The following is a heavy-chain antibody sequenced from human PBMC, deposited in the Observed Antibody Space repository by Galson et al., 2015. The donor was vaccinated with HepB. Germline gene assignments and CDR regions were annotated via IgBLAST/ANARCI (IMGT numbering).Heavy chain of an antibody. CDR2: LSSHGDNE. Sequence: SLRLSCAASGFTFSSYAMNWVRQTPGKGLEWVAVLSSHGDNEYYADSVKGRFTISRDNSENTVYLQMHSLRVEDTAVYYCARTFHFDYWGQGTLVTVSS. V-gene: IGHV3-30*04. CDR3: ARTFHFDY. CDR1: GFTFSSYA. D-gene: IGHD3-16*01. J-gene: IGHJ4*02.